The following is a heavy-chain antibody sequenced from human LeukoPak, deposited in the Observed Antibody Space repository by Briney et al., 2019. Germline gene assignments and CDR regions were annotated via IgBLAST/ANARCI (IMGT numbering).Heavy chain of an antibody. CDR1: GFTFSNAW. CDR2: IKSKTDGGTT. Sequence: PGGSLRLSFAASGFTFSNAWMSWVRQARSRGGEGVGGIKSKTDGGTTDYAARVKGRFTISRDDSKNTLYLQMNSLKTEDTAVYYCTTEAWLPHDYWGQGTLVTVSS. J-gene: IGHJ4*02. CDR3: TTEAWLPHDY. D-gene: IGHD6-19*01. V-gene: IGHV3-15*01.